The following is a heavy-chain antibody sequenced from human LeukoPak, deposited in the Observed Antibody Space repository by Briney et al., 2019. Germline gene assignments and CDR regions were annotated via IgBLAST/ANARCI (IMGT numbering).Heavy chain of an antibody. Sequence: GGTLRLSCAASGFSFSSHGMSWVRQAPGKGLEWVSGIIGGAGGTYYADSVKGRFTISRDNSKSTLNLQMNSLRAEDTAVYYCARDLGRGYCSGGSCYSLYFDLWGRGTLVAVSS. CDR3: ARDLGRGYCSGGSCYSLYFDL. CDR1: GFSFSSHG. J-gene: IGHJ2*01. CDR2: IIGGAGGT. V-gene: IGHV3-23*01. D-gene: IGHD2-15*01.